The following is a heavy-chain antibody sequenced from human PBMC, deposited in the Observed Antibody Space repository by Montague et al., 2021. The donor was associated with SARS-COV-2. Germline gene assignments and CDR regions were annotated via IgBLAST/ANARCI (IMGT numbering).Heavy chain of an antibody. J-gene: IGHJ6*02. CDR3: ARWGEYYDSPYCYYAMDV. V-gene: IGHV4-59*12. D-gene: IGHD3-3*01. Sequence: SETLSLTCTVSGGSISPYYWSWIRQSPGKGLECIGYIPYSGSNDYNPSLKSRVTISIDTSKNQFSLKLSSVTAADTAVYYCARWGEYYDSPYCYYAMDVWGQGTTVTVSS. CDR1: GGSISPYY. CDR2: IPYSGSN.